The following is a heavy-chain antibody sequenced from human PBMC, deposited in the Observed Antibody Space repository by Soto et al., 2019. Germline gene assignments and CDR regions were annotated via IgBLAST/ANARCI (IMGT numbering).Heavy chain of an antibody. V-gene: IGHV1-3*01. J-gene: IGHJ4*02. CDR3: ARGSDYHYRDAY. Sequence: ASVKVSCKDSGYTFTSYAMHWVRQAPGQRLEWMGWINAGNGNTKYSQKFQGRVTITRDTSASTAYMELSSLRSEDTAVYYCARGSDYHYRDAYWAQGTLVTVSS. CDR2: INAGNGNT. CDR1: GYTFTSYA. D-gene: IGHD3-22*01.